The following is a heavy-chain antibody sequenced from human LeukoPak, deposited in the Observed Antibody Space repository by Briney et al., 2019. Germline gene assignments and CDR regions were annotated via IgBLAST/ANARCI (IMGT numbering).Heavy chain of an antibody. D-gene: IGHD5-12*01. V-gene: IGHV4-39*02. CDR1: GGSISSSSYY. Sequence: SETLSLTCTVSGGSISSSSYYWGWIRQPPGKGLEWIGSIYYSGSTYHNPSLKSRVTISVDTSKNQFSQKLSSVTAADTAVYYCARDIVATIAYFDYWGQGTLVTVSS. CDR2: IYYSGST. J-gene: IGHJ4*02. CDR3: ARDIVATIAYFDY.